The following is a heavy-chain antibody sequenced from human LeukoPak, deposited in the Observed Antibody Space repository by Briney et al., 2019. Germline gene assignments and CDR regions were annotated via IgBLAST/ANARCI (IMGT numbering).Heavy chain of an antibody. J-gene: IGHJ4*02. D-gene: IGHD3-9*01. V-gene: IGHV7-4-1*02. CDR3: ATNTAEYYDILTGYYRQTSSGSLDY. Sequence: ASVKVSCKASGYTFTSYAMNWVRQAPGQGLEWMGWINTNTGNPTYAQGFTGRFVFSLDTSVSTAYLQISSLKAEDTAVYYCATNTAEYYDILTGYYRQTSSGSLDYWGQGTLVTVSS. CDR2: INTNTGNP. CDR1: GYTFTSYA.